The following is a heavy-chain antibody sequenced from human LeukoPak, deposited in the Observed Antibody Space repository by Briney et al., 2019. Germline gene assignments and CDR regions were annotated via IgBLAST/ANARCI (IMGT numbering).Heavy chain of an antibody. J-gene: IGHJ3*02. Sequence: SETLSLTCTVSGGSISSSSYYWGWIRQPPGKGLEWIGSIYYSGSTYYNPSLKSRVTISVDTSKNQFSLKLSSVTAADTAVYYCARHGSGWYEGAFDIWGQGTMVTVSS. CDR3: ARHGSGWYEGAFDI. CDR2: IYYSGST. V-gene: IGHV4-39*01. CDR1: GGSISSSSYY. D-gene: IGHD6-19*01.